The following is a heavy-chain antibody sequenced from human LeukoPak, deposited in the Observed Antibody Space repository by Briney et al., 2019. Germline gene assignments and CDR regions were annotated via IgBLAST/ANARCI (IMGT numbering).Heavy chain of an antibody. CDR3: ARGSDSSGWSSVYYFDY. V-gene: IGHV4-4*07. D-gene: IGHD6-19*01. J-gene: IGHJ4*02. Sequence: SETLSLTCTVSGGSISSYCWSWIRQPAGKGLEWIGRIYTSGSTNYNPSLKSRVTMSVDTSKNQFSLKLSSVTAADTAVYYCARGSDSSGWSSVYYFDYWGQGTLVTVSS. CDR2: IYTSGST. CDR1: GGSISSYC.